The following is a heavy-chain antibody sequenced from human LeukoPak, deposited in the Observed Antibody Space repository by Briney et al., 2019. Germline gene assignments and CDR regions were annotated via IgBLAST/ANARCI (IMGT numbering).Heavy chain of an antibody. V-gene: IGHV1-69*05. Sequence: SVKVSCKASGGTFSSYAISWVRQAPGQGLEWMGGIIPIFGTANYAQKFQGRVTITTDESTSTAYMELSSLRSEDTAVYSCARATAAGTASFDYWGQGTLVTVSS. CDR1: GGTFSSYA. J-gene: IGHJ4*02. CDR3: ARATAAGTASFDY. CDR2: IIPIFGTA. D-gene: IGHD6-13*01.